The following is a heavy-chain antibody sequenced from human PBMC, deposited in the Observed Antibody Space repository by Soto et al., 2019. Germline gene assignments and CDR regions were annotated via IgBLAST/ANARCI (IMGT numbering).Heavy chain of an antibody. Sequence: QVQLVESGGGVVQPGRSLRLSCTASGFSFSTSGMHWVRQAPGKGLEWVAVIWYDGSNKFYSDSVNGRFTIPRDNTGNTRSLQMNSLRIEDTAVYYCERGSVVAGSGGDRFDPWGQGTLVTVSS. D-gene: IGHD6-19*01. V-gene: IGHV3-33*01. CDR2: IWYDGSNK. J-gene: IGHJ5*02. CDR1: GFSFSTSG. CDR3: ERGSVVAGSGGDRFDP.